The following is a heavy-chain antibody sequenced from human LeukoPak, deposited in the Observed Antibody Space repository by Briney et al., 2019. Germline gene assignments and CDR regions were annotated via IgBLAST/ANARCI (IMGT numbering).Heavy chain of an antibody. CDR2: IAISGTYI. CDR3: ARDLSATARAYDY. J-gene: IGHJ4*02. D-gene: IGHD1-26*01. Sequence: GGSLRLSCAASGFILSDYNMNWVRQAPGKGLEWVSFIAISGTYITYADSVKGRFTISRDNAKNSLYLQMNTLRAEDTAVYYCARDLSATARAYDYWGQGTLVTVSS. V-gene: IGHV3-21*05. CDR1: GFILSDYN.